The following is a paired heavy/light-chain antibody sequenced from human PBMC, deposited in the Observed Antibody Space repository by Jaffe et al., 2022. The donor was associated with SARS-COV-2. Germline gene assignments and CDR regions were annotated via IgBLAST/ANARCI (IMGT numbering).Heavy chain of an antibody. CDR2: IRSKANSYAT. Sequence: EVQLVESGGGLVQPGGSLKLSCAASGFTFSGSAMHWVRQASGKGLEWIGRIRSKANSYATAYVASVKGRFTISRDDSKNTAFLQMNSLKTEDTAVYYCTTTDYGDLLSYYFYLDVWGKGTTVTVSS. CDR1: GFTFSGSA. J-gene: IGHJ6*03. CDR3: TTTDYGDLLSYYFYLDV. V-gene: IGHV3-73*02. D-gene: IGHD4-17*01.
Light chain of an antibody. CDR3: SSYTSGSAPYV. Sequence: QSALTQPASVSGSPGQSITISCTGTSSDVGGYNYVSWFQHHPGKAPKLMIYDVSNRPSGVSNRFSGSKSGNTASLTISGLQAEDEADYFCSSYTSGSAPYVFGTGTAVTVL. V-gene: IGLV2-14*03. CDR2: DVS. J-gene: IGLJ1*01. CDR1: SSDVGGYNY.